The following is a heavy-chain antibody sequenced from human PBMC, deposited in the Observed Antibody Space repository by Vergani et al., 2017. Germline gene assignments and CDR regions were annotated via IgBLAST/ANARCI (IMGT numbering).Heavy chain of an antibody. CDR2: ISGRGGST. D-gene: IGHD3-22*01. J-gene: IGHJ4*02. CDR1: GFTFSRYA. CDR3: AKRYDSSGYYFDY. V-gene: IGHV3-23*01. Sequence: EVQLLESGGGLVQPGGSLRLSCAASGFTFSRYAMSWGRQAPGKGLGWVSAISGRGGSTYYADSVKGRVTISRDNSKNTLYLQMNSLRAEDTAVYYCAKRYDSSGYYFDYWGQGTLVTVSS.